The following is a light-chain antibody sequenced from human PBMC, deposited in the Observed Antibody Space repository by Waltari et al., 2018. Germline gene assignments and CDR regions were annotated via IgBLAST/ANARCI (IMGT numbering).Light chain of an antibody. CDR2: DAS. Sequence: SVGDRVTITCQASQGISNGVAWYQQKPGRAPKLLIYDASTLQSGVPSRFSGSGSGTDFTLTISSLQPEDFASYYCQVHNRNPPIFGGGTKVEI. CDR1: QGISNG. V-gene: IGKV1-12*01. CDR3: QVHNRNPPI. J-gene: IGKJ4*01.